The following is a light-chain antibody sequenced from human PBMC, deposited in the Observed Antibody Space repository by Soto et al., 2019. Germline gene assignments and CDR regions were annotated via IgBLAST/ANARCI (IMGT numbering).Light chain of an antibody. Sequence: ETVLTPALGTLSRTPGERAILSSRASQSVKSSYLAWYQQKPGQAPRLLIYGVSTRATGTADRFSGSGSGTDFTLTISRLEPEDLAVEYWQQYANSPRTFGQGTKV. CDR2: GVS. CDR1: QSVKSSY. CDR3: QQYANSPRT. J-gene: IGKJ1*01. V-gene: IGKV3-20*01.